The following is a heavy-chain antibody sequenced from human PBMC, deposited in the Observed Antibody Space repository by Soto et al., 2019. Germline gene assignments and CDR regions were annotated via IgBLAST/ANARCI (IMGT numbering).Heavy chain of an antibody. V-gene: IGHV4-59*01. Sequence: QVQLQESGQGLVKPSETLSLTCTVSGGSISSYYWSWIRQPPGKGLEWIGYIYYSGSTNYNPSLKSRVTISVDTSKNQFSLKLSSVTAADTAVYYCARGHSGSYRTGEGYYYGMDVWGQGTTVTVSS. CDR2: IYYSGST. J-gene: IGHJ6*02. D-gene: IGHD1-26*01. CDR1: GGSISSYY. CDR3: ARGHSGSYRTGEGYYYGMDV.